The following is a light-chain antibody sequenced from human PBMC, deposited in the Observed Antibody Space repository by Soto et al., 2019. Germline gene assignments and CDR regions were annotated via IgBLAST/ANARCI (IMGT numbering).Light chain of an antibody. CDR3: YSYTTTSTYV. CDR1: TSDVGGYHF. Sequence: QSALTQPASVSVSPGQSITLSCTGTTSDVGGYHFVSWYQQHPGKAPKLMMYEVTNRPSGVSDRFSGSKSGTTASLTISGLQAEDEADYYCYSYTTTSTYVCGSGTQLTVL. J-gene: IGLJ1*01. V-gene: IGLV2-14*01. CDR2: EVT.